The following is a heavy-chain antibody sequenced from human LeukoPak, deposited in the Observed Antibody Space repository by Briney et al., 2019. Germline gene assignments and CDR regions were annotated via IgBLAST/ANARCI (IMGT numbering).Heavy chain of an antibody. Sequence: PGGSLRLSCVASGFTFSSHGMNWVRQAPGKGLEWVSVIYSGGNTYYADSVKGRFTISRDNSKNTLYLQMNSLRAEDTAVYYCAGDYRQWLGYFDYWGQGTLVTVSS. D-gene: IGHD6-19*01. J-gene: IGHJ4*02. CDR1: GFTFSSHG. CDR3: AGDYRQWLGYFDY. CDR2: IYSGGNT. V-gene: IGHV3-66*01.